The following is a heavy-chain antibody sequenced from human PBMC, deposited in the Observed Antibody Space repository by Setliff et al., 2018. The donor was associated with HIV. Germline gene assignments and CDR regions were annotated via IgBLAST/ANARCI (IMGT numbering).Heavy chain of an antibody. D-gene: IGHD2-15*01. J-gene: IGHJ4*02. CDR2: ISHSGTYT. CDR1: GFSFGDHY. CDR3: AGRTLGFDAAGALDY. V-gene: IGHV3-11*03. Sequence: GGSLRLSCAGSGFSFGDHYVAWIRQSPGKGLEWISYISHSGTYTNYADSMKGRFTISRDNSKNVVYLQMNSLTAEDAAIYYCAGRTLGFDAAGALDYWGQGTLVTVSS.